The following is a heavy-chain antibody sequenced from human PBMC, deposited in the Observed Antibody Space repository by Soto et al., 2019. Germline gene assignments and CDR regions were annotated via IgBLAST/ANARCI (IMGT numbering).Heavy chain of an antibody. V-gene: IGHV4-39*01. J-gene: IGHJ1*01. CDR1: GASISSSGFH. D-gene: IGHD4-17*01. Sequence: QLQLQESGPGLVRPSETLSLTCSVSGASISSSGFHWGWIRQPPGKGLECIGNVFYSGRAYYNPSLKNRVTISLDTSKNQVALKLTSVTAADTAVYYCATAMGGDSGGYFHHWGQGTLVTVSS. CDR3: ATAMGGDSGGYFHH. CDR2: VFYSGRA.